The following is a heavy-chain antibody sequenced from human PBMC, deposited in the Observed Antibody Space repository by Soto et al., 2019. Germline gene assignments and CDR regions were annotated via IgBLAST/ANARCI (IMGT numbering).Heavy chain of an antibody. J-gene: IGHJ3*01. CDR2: ITGSGGST. CDR1: GFTFSHYD. V-gene: IGHV3-23*01. D-gene: IGHD2-21*02. CDR3: AKGLLYCGGDCLPGAFDF. Sequence: GGSLRLSCGVSGFTFSHYDMGWVRQAPGKGLEWVSTITGSGGSTYYADSVKGRFTISRDKSKNTLYLQMDSLRAEDTAIYYCAKGLLYCGGDCLPGAFDFWGQGTMVTVSS.